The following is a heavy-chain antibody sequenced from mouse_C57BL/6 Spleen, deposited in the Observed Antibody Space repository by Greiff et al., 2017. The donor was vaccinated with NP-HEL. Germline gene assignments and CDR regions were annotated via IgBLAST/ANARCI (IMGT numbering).Heavy chain of an antibody. D-gene: IGHD1-1*01. V-gene: IGHV1-72*01. J-gene: IGHJ3*01. CDR1: GYTFTSYW. CDR3: ARGITTVVATEGFAY. CDR2: IDPKSGGT. Sequence: QVQLQQPGAELVKPGASVKLSCKASGYTFTSYWMHWVKQRPGRGLEWIGRIDPKSGGTKYNEKFKSKATLTVDKPSSTAYMQLSSLTSKDSAVYYCARGITTVVATEGFAYWGQGTLVTVSA.